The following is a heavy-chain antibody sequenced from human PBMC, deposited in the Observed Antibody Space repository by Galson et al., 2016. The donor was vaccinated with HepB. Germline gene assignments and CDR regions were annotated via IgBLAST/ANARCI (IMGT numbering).Heavy chain of an antibody. J-gene: IGHJ6*02. D-gene: IGHD6-19*01. CDR2: ISGRGGNT. CDR1: GFTFSSYA. V-gene: IGHV3-23*01. CDR3: AKDRGSSGWSGNGMDV. Sequence: SLRLSCAASGFTFSSYAMNWVRQAPGKGLEWVSAISGRGGNTYYRDSVKGRFTISRDNSKNTLYLQMSSLRAEDTAVYYCAKDRGSSGWSGNGMDVWGQGTTVTVSS.